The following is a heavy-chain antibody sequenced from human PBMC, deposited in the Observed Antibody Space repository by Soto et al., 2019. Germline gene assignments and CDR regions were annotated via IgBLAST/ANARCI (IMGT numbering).Heavy chain of an antibody. J-gene: IGHJ6*02. CDR2: INHSGST. Sequence: PSETLSLTCAVYGGSFSGYYWSWIRQPPGKGLEWIGEINHSGSTNYNPSLKSRVTISVDTSKNQFSLKLSSVTAADTAVYYCARGLGATPHTCYYYGMDVWGQGTTVTVSS. V-gene: IGHV4-34*01. D-gene: IGHD1-26*01. CDR1: GGSFSGYY. CDR3: ARGLGATPHTCYYYGMDV.